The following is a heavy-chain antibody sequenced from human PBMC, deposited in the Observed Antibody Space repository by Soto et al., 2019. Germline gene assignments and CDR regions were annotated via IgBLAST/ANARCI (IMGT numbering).Heavy chain of an antibody. CDR1: GGTFSSYA. CDR3: ARGGWYSSSWYGWFDP. Sequence: QVQLVQSGAEVKKPGSSVKVSCKASGGTFSSYAISWVRQAPGQGLEWMGGIIPIFGTANYAQKFQGRVTITADESTSTAYMELSSLRAEDTAVYYCARGGWYSSSWYGWFDPWGQGTLVTVSS. V-gene: IGHV1-69*01. D-gene: IGHD6-13*01. CDR2: IIPIFGTA. J-gene: IGHJ5*02.